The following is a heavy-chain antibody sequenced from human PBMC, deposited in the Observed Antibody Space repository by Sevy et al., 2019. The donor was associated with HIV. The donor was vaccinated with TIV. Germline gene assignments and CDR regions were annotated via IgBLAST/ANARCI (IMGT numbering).Heavy chain of an antibody. Sequence: SETLSLTCTVSGGSINNYWWGWIRQPAGKGLEWIGRIYSSGTADYNPSLKSRVTMSVDTARNQFSLKMSSVTAADTAVYFCARDDQDSWSGYYKVQYQYIMDVWGHGTTVTVSS. J-gene: IGHJ6*02. V-gene: IGHV4-4*07. CDR1: GGSINNYW. CDR3: ARDDQDSWSGYYKVQYQYIMDV. CDR2: IYSSGTA. D-gene: IGHD3-3*01.